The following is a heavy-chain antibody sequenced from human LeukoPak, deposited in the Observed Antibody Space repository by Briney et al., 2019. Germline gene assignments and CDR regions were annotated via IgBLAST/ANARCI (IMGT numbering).Heavy chain of an antibody. D-gene: IGHD3-22*01. CDR1: GFTFSSYA. CDR3: ARAAYYYDSGGYHWYFDL. CDR2: ISGSGGST. J-gene: IGHJ2*01. Sequence: GGSLRLSCAASGFTFSSYAMSWVRQAPGKGLEWVSAISGSGGSTYYADSVKGRFTISRDNAKNTLYLQMNSLRAEDTAVYHCARAAYYYDSGGYHWYFDLWGRGTLVTVSS. V-gene: IGHV3-23*01.